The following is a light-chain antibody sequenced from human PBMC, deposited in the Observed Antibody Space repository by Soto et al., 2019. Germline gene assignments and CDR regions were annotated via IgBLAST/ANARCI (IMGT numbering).Light chain of an antibody. CDR3: QQYGSSGT. CDR1: QSVSSN. V-gene: IGKV3-20*01. J-gene: IGKJ1*01. CDR2: GAS. Sequence: EVELTQSPATLSLSPGETATLSCRASQSVSSNLAWYQQKPGQAPRLLIYGASTRATGIPDRFSGSGSGTDFTLTIGRLEPGDFAVYYCQQYGSSGTFGQGTKVDIK.